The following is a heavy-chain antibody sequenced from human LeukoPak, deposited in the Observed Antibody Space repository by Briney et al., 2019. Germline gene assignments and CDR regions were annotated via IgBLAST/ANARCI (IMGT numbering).Heavy chain of an antibody. Sequence: GESLKISCKGSGYSFTSYWIGWVRQMPGKGLEWMGIIYPGDSDTRHSPPFQGQVTISADKSISTAYLQWSSLKASDTAMYYCARHPPDFGVVINVPDVWGKGTTVTVSS. CDR1: GYSFTSYW. CDR2: IYPGDSDT. J-gene: IGHJ6*04. D-gene: IGHD3-3*01. V-gene: IGHV5-51*01. CDR3: ARHPPDFGVVINVPDV.